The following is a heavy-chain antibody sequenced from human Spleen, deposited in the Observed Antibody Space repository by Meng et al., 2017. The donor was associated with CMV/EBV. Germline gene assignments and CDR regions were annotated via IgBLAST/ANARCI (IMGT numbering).Heavy chain of an antibody. CDR1: GFTFSSYS. V-gene: IGHV3-21*01. D-gene: IGHD6-6*01. CDR2: ISSSSSYI. Sequence: GESLKISWAASGFTFSSYSMNWVRQAPGQGLEWGSSISSSSSYIYYADSVKGRFTISRDNAKNSLYLQMNSLRAEDTAVYYCARDHEDSSSSRLGDAFDIWGQGTMVTVSS. CDR3: ARDHEDSSSSRLGDAFDI. J-gene: IGHJ3*02.